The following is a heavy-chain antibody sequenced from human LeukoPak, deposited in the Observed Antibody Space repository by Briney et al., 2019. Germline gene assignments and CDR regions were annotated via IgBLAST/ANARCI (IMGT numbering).Heavy chain of an antibody. CDR3: AKEVGDSPDY. J-gene: IGHJ4*02. Sequence: GRSLRLSCAASGFTFSSYGMHWVRQAPGKGLEWVAVISYDGSNKYYADSVKGRFTISRDNSKNTLYLQMNSLGVEDTAVYYCAKEVGDSPDYWGQGTLVTVSS. V-gene: IGHV3-30*18. D-gene: IGHD3-16*01. CDR1: GFTFSSYG. CDR2: ISYDGSNK.